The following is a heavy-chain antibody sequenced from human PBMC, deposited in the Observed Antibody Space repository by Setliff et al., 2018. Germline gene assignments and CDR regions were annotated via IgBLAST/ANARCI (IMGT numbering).Heavy chain of an antibody. CDR3: ARVESMVRGKNILRHFDY. D-gene: IGHD3-10*01. J-gene: IGHJ4*02. V-gene: IGHV1-18*01. CDR1: GYTFSNYG. Sequence: AASVKVSCKASGYTFSNYGVTWVRQAPGQGLEWMGWVTIYNGNTKYAQNLQGRLTLTTDISTSTAYMELGSLTTDDTAVYYCARVESMVRGKNILRHFDYWGQGIQVTVS. CDR2: VTIYNGNT.